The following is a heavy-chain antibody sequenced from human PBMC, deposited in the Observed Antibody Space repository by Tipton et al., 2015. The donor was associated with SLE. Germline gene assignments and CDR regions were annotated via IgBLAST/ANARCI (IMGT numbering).Heavy chain of an antibody. D-gene: IGHD3-10*01. V-gene: IGHV5-51*03. J-gene: IGHJ4*02. CDR3: VRSGRALYFAQ. CDR2: IYPGDSDT. CDR1: GYIFITYW. Sequence: QLVQSGADVKKPGESLKISCRGSGYIFITYWIGWVRQMPGKGLEWVGIIYPGDSDTRYSPSFQGQVTISADRFTSTAYLQWHSLKASDTAMYYCVRSGRALYFAQRAQGTLSTASP.